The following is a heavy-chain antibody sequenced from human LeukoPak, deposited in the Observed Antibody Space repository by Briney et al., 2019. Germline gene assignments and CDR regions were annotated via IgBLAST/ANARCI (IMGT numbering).Heavy chain of an antibody. Sequence: PGGSLRLSCEASGFTFSSYEMNWVRQAPGKGLEWIAYIGRGGGPIYYSDSVQGRFAISRDDATSSVSLQMDGLRGDDTALYYCARTARAGRKLLYYFDYWGQGALVTVAS. CDR3: ARTARAGRKLLYYFDY. CDR1: GFTFSSYE. V-gene: IGHV3-48*03. D-gene: IGHD3-10*01. J-gene: IGHJ4*02. CDR2: IGRGGGPI.